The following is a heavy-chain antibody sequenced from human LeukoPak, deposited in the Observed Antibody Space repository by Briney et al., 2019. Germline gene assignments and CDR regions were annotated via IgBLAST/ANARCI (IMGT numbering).Heavy chain of an antibody. Sequence: GGSLRLSCAASGFTLSPYTMHWFRQPPGKGLEWVSYINTGSTTIYYADSVKGRFTISRDNAKNSLYLQMNSLRAEDTAVYYCARDPSACAFDVWGQGTMVTVSS. CDR2: INTGSTTI. CDR1: GFTLSPYT. V-gene: IGHV3-48*01. J-gene: IGHJ3*01. CDR3: ARDPSACAFDV. D-gene: IGHD6-6*01.